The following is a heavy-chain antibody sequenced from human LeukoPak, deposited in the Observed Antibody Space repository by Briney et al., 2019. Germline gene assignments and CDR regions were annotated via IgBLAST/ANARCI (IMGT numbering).Heavy chain of an antibody. D-gene: IGHD3-9*01. Sequence: GGSLRLSCAASGFPFNKYWMSWVRQAPGKGLEWLANIKQDESEKYYVDSVKGRFTVSRDNAKDSLFLQMNSLRVEDTAVYYCARDILTGYYVARYYYYMDVWGKGTTVTVSS. CDR2: IKQDESEK. J-gene: IGHJ6*03. V-gene: IGHV3-7*01. CDR3: ARDILTGYYVARYYYYMDV. CDR1: GFPFNKYW.